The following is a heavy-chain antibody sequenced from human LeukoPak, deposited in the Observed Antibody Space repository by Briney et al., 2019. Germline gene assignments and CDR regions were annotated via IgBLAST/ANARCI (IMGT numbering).Heavy chain of an antibody. Sequence: PGGSLRLSCAASGFTVSSNYMSWVRQAPGKGLEWVSVIYSGGSTYYADSVKGRFTISRDNSKNTLYLQMNSLRAEDTAVYYCARVPIAAAGHNWFDPWGQGTLVTVSS. CDR1: GFTVSSNY. CDR2: IYSGGST. CDR3: ARVPIAAAGHNWFDP. J-gene: IGHJ5*02. D-gene: IGHD6-13*01. V-gene: IGHV3-53*01.